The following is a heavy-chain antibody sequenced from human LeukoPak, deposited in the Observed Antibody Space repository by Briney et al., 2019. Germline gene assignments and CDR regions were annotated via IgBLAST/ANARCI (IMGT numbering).Heavy chain of an antibody. Sequence: PSETLSLTCTVSGGSISSHYWSWLRQPPGKGLEWIGYIYYSGSTNYNPSLKSRVTISVDTSKNQFSLKLSSVTAADTAVYYCARDRLGFDYWGQGTLVTVSS. V-gene: IGHV4-59*11. D-gene: IGHD3-9*01. CDR2: IYYSGST. CDR1: GGSISSHY. CDR3: ARDRLGFDY. J-gene: IGHJ4*02.